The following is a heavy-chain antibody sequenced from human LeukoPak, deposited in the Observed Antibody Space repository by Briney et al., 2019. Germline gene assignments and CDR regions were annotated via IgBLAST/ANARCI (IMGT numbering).Heavy chain of an antibody. CDR1: GFTFSSYW. D-gene: IGHD6-13*01. Sequence: GGSLRLSCAASGFTFSSYWMSWVRQAPGKGLEWVANIKQDGSESYYVDSVKGRFTFSRDNAKNSLYLEMNSLRAEDTAVYYCARAGAVRYSISSAHDAFDIWGQGIMVTVSS. V-gene: IGHV3-7*01. CDR2: IKQDGSES. J-gene: IGHJ3*02. CDR3: ARAGAVRYSISSAHDAFDI.